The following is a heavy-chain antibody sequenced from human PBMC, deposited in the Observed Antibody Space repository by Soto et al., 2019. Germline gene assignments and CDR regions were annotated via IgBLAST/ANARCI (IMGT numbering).Heavy chain of an antibody. CDR2: ISGSGGTT. J-gene: IGHJ4*02. CDR1: TFTFTNYA. V-gene: IGHV3-23*01. D-gene: IGHD6-13*01. CDR3: ATTSDRGIEAALES. Sequence: PGGSLRLSCVSSTFTFTNYAMTCVRHSPGEGLEWVSAISGSGGTTYYAESVKGRFSISRDNSKNTLYLHLNSLRVEDTAIYYCATTSDRGIEAALESWGQGTRVNVSS.